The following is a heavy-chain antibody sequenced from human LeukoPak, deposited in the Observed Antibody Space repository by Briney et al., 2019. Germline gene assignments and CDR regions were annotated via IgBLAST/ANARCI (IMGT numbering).Heavy chain of an antibody. Sequence: PSETLSLTCTVSGGSISSYYWSWIRQPPGKGLEWIGYIYYSGSTNYNPSLKSRVTISVDTSKNQFSLKLSSVTAADTAVYYCARDGGYFGVVEYYFDYWGQGTLVTVSS. CDR3: ARDGGYFGVVEYYFDY. D-gene: IGHD3-3*01. CDR2: IYYSGST. CDR1: GGSISSYY. V-gene: IGHV4-59*01. J-gene: IGHJ4*02.